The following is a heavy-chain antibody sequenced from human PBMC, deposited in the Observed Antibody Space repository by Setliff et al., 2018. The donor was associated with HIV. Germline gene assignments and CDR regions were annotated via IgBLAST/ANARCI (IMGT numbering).Heavy chain of an antibody. CDR1: GASISSYY. D-gene: IGHD3-22*01. J-gene: IGHJ5*02. V-gene: IGHV4-4*09. CDR2: ISPTGNT. CDR3: ASYFYDSSGYYYSNFFDP. Sequence: SETLSLTCSVSGASISSYYWSWIRQPPGKGLEWIGYISPTGNTNYNPSLKSRVTVTRDTSKNQFSLQLHSVTAADTAVYYCASYFYDSSGYYYSNFFDPWGQGTLVTVSS.